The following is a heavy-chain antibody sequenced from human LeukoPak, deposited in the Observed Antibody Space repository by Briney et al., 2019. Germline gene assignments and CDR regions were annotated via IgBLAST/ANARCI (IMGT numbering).Heavy chain of an antibody. CDR1: GGSISSSSYY. J-gene: IGHJ5*02. CDR2: IYYSGST. D-gene: IGHD3-22*01. CDR3: ARHRGYYDSPNWFDP. V-gene: IGHV4-39*01. Sequence: SETLSLTCTVSGGSISSSSYYWGWIRQPPGKGLEWIGSIYYSGSTYYNPSLRSRVTISVDTSKNQFSLKLSSVTAADTAVYYCARHRGYYDSPNWFDPWGQGTLVTVSS.